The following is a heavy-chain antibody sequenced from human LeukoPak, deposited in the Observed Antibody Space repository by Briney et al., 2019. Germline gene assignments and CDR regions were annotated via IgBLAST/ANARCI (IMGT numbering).Heavy chain of an antibody. Sequence: ASVKVSCKASGYTFTSYAMNWVRQAPGQGLEWMGWINTNTGNPTYAQGFTGRFVFSLDTSVSTAYLQISSLKAEDTAVYYCARDPTTVTTFDYYYGMDVWGQGTTVTVSS. J-gene: IGHJ6*02. V-gene: IGHV7-4-1*02. D-gene: IGHD4-17*01. CDR3: ARDPTTVTTFDYYYGMDV. CDR1: GYTFTSYA. CDR2: INTNTGNP.